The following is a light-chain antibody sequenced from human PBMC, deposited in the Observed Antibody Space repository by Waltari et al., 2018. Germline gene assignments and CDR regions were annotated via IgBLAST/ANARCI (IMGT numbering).Light chain of an antibody. CDR1: SPTIGSNT. J-gene: IGLJ2*01. CDR3: AAWDVSLKGV. Sequence: QSVLTQPPSASGTPGQRGTISCSGSSPTIGSNTVNSYQQPPRMAPKPIIYSKNQRPSGVPDRFSGSKSGTSASLAISGLQSDDEADYYCAAWDVSLKGVFGGGTKVTVL. CDR2: SKN. V-gene: IGLV1-44*01.